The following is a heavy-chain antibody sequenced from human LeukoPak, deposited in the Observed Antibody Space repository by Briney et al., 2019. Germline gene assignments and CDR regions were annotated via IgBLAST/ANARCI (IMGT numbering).Heavy chain of an antibody. Sequence: GGSLRLSCAASGFTFSSYAMSWVRQAPGKGLEWVSGISSSGGSTYYADSVKGRFTISRDNSKNTLYLQMNSLRAEDTAVYYCARGGYYYDRAFDYWGQGTLVTVSS. J-gene: IGHJ4*02. D-gene: IGHD3-22*01. CDR3: ARGGYYYDRAFDY. CDR2: ISSSGGST. V-gene: IGHV3-23*01. CDR1: GFTFSSYA.